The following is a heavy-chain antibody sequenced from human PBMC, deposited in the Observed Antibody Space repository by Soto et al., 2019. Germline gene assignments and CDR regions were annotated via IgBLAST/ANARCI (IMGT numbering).Heavy chain of an antibody. D-gene: IGHD2-21*01. CDR1: GGTIGDYY. CDR2: IYYTGKT. CDR3: VRKHHRAGSFDS. J-gene: IGHJ4*02. Sequence: SETLSLTCSISGGTIGDYYWSWIRQPPGKGLEWLAYIYYTGKTDQNPSLERRVSISLGTSKNQFSLNLRSVTAADTAVYSCVRKHHRAGSFDSWGTGILVTVPS. V-gene: IGHV4-59*01.